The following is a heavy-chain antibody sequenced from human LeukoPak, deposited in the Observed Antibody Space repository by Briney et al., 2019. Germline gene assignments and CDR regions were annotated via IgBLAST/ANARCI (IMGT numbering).Heavy chain of an antibody. V-gene: IGHV3-9*01. CDR2: ISWNSGSI. CDR1: GFTFSSYA. CDR3: AKAFSGYLFPYYFDY. J-gene: IGHJ4*02. Sequence: PGGSLRLSCAASGFTFSSYAMHWVRQAPGKGLEWVSGISWNSGSIGYADSVKGRFTISRDNAKNSLYLQMNSLRAEDTALYYCAKAFSGYLFPYYFDYWGQGTLATVSS. D-gene: IGHD3-22*01.